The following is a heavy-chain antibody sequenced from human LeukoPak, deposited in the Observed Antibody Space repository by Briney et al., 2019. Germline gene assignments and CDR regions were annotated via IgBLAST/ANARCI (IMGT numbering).Heavy chain of an antibody. CDR2: ISYDGSNK. J-gene: IGHJ4*02. V-gene: IGHV3-30-3*01. CDR3: ARGFSYGREESSDY. CDR1: GFTFSSYA. Sequence: PGGSLRLTCAASGFTFSSYAMHWVRQAPGKGLEWVAVISYDGSNKYYADSVKGRFTISRDNSKSTLYLQMNSLRAEDTAVYYCARGFSYGREESSDYWGQGTLVTVSS. D-gene: IGHD5-18*01.